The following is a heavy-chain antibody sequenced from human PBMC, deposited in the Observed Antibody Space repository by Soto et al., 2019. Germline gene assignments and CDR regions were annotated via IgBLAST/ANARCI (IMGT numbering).Heavy chain of an antibody. D-gene: IGHD6-19*01. CDR1: GGSISGHY. V-gene: IGHV4-59*11. Sequence: SETLSLTCTVSGGSISGHYWIWIRQSPGKGLEWIGYIFYTGSTNYNPSLKSRVTLSVDTSKNQFPLRLSSVTAADTAVYYCARVGSSGWSPDYWGQGTLVTVSS. CDR2: IFYTGST. J-gene: IGHJ4*02. CDR3: ARVGSSGWSPDY.